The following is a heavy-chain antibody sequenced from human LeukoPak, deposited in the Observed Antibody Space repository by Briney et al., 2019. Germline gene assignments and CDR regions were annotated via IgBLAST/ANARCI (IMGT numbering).Heavy chain of an antibody. D-gene: IGHD6-19*01. CDR2: INPSGGSI. Sequence: GASVKVSCKASGYTFTSYYIHWVRQAPGQGLEWMGIINPSGGSISYAQKFQGRVTMTRDTSTSTVYMELSSLRSEDTAVYYCARGSSIVVAVEYYFDYWGQGTLVTVSS. V-gene: IGHV1-46*01. CDR3: ARGSSIVVAVEYYFDY. CDR1: GYTFTSYY. J-gene: IGHJ4*02.